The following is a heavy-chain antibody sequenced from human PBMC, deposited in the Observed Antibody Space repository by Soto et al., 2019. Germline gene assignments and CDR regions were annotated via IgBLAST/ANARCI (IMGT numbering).Heavy chain of an antibody. CDR2: ISYDGSNK. V-gene: IGHV3-30-3*01. J-gene: IGHJ4*02. CDR3: ARDRYEIIVVVTGSFDY. D-gene: IGHD2-21*02. Sequence: HPGGSLRLSCAASGFTFSSYAMHWVRQAPGKGLEWVAVISYDGSNKYYADSVKGRFTISRDNSKNTLYLQMNSLRAEDTAVYYCARDRYEIIVVVTGSFDYWGQGTLVTVSS. CDR1: GFTFSSYA.